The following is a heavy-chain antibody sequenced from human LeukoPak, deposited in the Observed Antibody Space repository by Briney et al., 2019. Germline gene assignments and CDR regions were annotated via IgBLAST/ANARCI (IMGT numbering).Heavy chain of an antibody. CDR1: GGSVTGYY. J-gene: IGHJ6*02. D-gene: IGHD2-21*01. CDR3: ARRVSAFFYGMDV. CDR2: IFTDGGT. Sequence: SETLSLTCTVSGGSVTGYYWTWIRQPVGKGLEWIGRIFTDGGTSYNPSLKSRVTMSVDTSKNQLSLKLGSVTAADTAVYYCARRVSAFFYGMDVWGQGTTVTVSS. V-gene: IGHV4-4*07.